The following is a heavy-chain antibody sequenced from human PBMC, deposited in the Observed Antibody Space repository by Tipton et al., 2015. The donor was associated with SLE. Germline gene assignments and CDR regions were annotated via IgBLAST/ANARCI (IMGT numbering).Heavy chain of an antibody. V-gene: IGHV4-4*07. J-gene: IGHJ5*02. Sequence: TLSLTCTVSGGSISSYYWSWIRQPAGKGLEWIGRIYTSGSTNCNPSLKSRVTMSVDTSKNQFSLKLSSVPAADTAVYYCARDRGGSSWGGDWFDPWGQGTLVTVSS. CDR1: GGSISSYY. CDR2: IYTSGST. D-gene: IGHD6-13*01. CDR3: ARDRGGSSWGGDWFDP.